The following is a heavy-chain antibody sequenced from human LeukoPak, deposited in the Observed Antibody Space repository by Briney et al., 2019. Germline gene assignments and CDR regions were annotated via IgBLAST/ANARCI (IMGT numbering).Heavy chain of an antibody. J-gene: IGHJ4*02. CDR2: IYYSGST. CDR1: GGSISSSSYY. V-gene: IGHV4-39*07. CDR3: ARLVTQGGDYFDY. D-gene: IGHD2-21*01. Sequence: SETLSLTCTVSGGSISSSSYYWGWIRQPPGKGLEWIGSIYYSGSTNFNPSLKSRVTISVDTSKHQFSLRLSSVTAADTAMYYCARLVTQGGDYFDYWGQGTLVTVAS.